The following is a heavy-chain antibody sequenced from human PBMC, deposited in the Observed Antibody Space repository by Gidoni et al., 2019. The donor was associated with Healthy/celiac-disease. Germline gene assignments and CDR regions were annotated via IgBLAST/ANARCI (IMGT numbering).Heavy chain of an antibody. CDR1: GLTFSSCA. CDR3: AKDGVATEGIAAAVYYFDY. D-gene: IGHD6-13*01. J-gene: IGHJ4*02. Sequence: EVQLLASGGGLVQPGGSLILSCAASGLTFSSCAMSWVRQSPWKGLEWVSAISGSGGSSYYADSVKDRFTISRDNSKNKLYLKMNSLRAEDTAVYYCAKDGVATEGIAAAVYYFDYWGQGTLVTVSS. CDR2: ISGSGGSS. V-gene: IGHV3-23*01.